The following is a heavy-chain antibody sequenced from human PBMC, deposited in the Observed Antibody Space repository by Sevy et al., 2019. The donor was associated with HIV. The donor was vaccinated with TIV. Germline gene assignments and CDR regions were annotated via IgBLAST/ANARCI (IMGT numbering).Heavy chain of an antibody. V-gene: IGHV4-59*08. CDR1: GGSINSDY. Sequence: SETLSLTCTVSGGSINSDYWNWIRHPPGKGLEWIGYVYYTGGTNYNPSLKNRVTISVDRTKNQCSLNLTSVTAADTAVYYCARRNDFDIWGQGTMVTVSS. CDR3: ARRNDFDI. CDR2: VYYTGGT. J-gene: IGHJ3*02.